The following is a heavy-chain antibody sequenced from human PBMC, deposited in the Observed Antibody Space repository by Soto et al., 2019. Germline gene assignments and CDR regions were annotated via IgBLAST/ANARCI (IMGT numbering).Heavy chain of an antibody. V-gene: IGHV3-23*01. D-gene: IGHD2-2*01. CDR3: AISTRHSQMLWVLDDYGMDV. CDR2: ISGSGGST. J-gene: IGHJ6*02. Sequence: GSLLLPCSASGFTFSSYAMSGVRQAPGKGLEWVSAISGSGGSTYYADSVKGRFTISRDNSKNTLYLQMNSLRAEDTAVYYCAISTRHSQMLWVLDDYGMDVWGQGTTVTVSS. CDR1: GFTFSSYA.